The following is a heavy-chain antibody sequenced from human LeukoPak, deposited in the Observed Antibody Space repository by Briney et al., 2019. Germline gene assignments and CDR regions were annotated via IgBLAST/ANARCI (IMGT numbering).Heavy chain of an antibody. D-gene: IGHD5-24*01. V-gene: IGHV4-34*01. CDR3: ARALGDGYSWGYFDY. J-gene: IGHJ4*02. Sequence: SETLSLTCAVYGGSFSGYYWSWIRQPPGKGLEWIGEINHSGSTNYNPSLKSRVTISVDTSKNQFSLKLSSVTAADTAVYYCARALGDGYSWGYFDYWGQGTLATVSS. CDR2: INHSGST. CDR1: GGSFSGYY.